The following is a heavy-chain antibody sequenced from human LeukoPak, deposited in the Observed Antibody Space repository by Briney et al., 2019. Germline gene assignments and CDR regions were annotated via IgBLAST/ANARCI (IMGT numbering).Heavy chain of an antibody. CDR1: GGSISSYY. CDR2: IYYSGGT. Sequence: SETLSLTCTVSGGSISSYYWSWIRQPPGKGLEWIGYIYYSGGTNYNPSLKSRVTISVATSKNQFSLKLSSVTAADTAVYYCARDLKSSYGINWFDPRGQGTLVTVSS. D-gene: IGHD5-18*01. J-gene: IGHJ5*02. CDR3: ARDLKSSYGINWFDP. V-gene: IGHV4-59*01.